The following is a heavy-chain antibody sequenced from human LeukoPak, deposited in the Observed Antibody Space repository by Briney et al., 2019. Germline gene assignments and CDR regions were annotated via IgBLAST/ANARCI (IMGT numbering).Heavy chain of an antibody. CDR2: IKGDGSGK. J-gene: IGHJ4*02. CDR1: GLTISSYW. V-gene: IGHV3-7*01. D-gene: IGHD3-10*01. Sequence: RGCLRRSSAAAGLTISSYWMSKVRQAPGKGLEWVANIKGDGSGKYYVDSVKGRFTISRDNAKNSLYLQMNSLRAEDTAVYYCARESANYYGSGSYANYFDYWGQGTLVTVSS. CDR3: ARESANYYGSGSYANYFDY.